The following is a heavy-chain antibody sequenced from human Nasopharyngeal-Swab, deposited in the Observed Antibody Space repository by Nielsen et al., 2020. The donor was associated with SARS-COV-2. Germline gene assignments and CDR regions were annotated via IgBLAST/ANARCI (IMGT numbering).Heavy chain of an antibody. Sequence: GESLKISCAASGFTFSSYWMSWVRQVPGKGLEWVANIKHDGSEKYYVDSVKGRVTISRDNAKNSLYLQMNSLRAEDTAVYYCARDGYDFWSGYDRWFDPWGQGTLVTVSS. D-gene: IGHD3-3*01. CDR3: ARDGYDFWSGYDRWFDP. V-gene: IGHV3-7*01. CDR1: GFTFSSYW. CDR2: IKHDGSEK. J-gene: IGHJ5*02.